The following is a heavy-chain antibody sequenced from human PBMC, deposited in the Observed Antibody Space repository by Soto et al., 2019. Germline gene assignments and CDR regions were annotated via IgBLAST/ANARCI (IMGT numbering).Heavy chain of an antibody. J-gene: IGHJ4*02. D-gene: IGHD3-16*01. V-gene: IGHV3-48*01. Sequence: GGSLRLSCAASGFTFSSYSMNWVRQAPGKGLEWVSYISSSSSTIYYADSVKGRFTISRDNAKNSLYLQMNSLRAEDTAVYYCARVSRISFGESDYWGQGTLVTVSS. CDR2: ISSSSSTI. CDR3: ARVSRISFGESDY. CDR1: GFTFSSYS.